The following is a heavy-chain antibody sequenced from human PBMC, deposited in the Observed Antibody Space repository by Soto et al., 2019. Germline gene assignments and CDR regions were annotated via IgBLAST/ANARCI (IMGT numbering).Heavy chain of an antibody. CDR1: GGSISSYY. D-gene: IGHD6-19*01. J-gene: IGHJ4*02. V-gene: IGHV4-59*08. Sequence: SETLSLTCTVSGGSISSYYWSWIRQPPGKGLEWIGYIYYSGSTNYNPSLKSRVTISVDTSKNQFSLKLSSVTAADTAVYYCARAIAVAGTFDYWGQGTLVTVSS. CDR3: ARAIAVAGTFDY. CDR2: IYYSGST.